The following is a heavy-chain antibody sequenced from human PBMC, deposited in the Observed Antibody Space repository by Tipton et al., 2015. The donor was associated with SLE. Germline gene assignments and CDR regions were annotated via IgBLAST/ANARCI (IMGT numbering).Heavy chain of an antibody. D-gene: IGHD3-22*01. V-gene: IGHV1-69*01. CDR1: GGTFSSYA. J-gene: IGHJ6*02. CDR2: IIPIFGTA. Sequence: QSGAEVKKPGSSVKVSCKASGGTFSSYAISWVRQAPGQGLEWMGGIIPIFGTANYAQKFQGRVTITADESTSTAYMELSSLRSEDTAVYYCARQNQPDSSGYRHYYYYGMDVWGQGTTVTVSS. CDR3: ARQNQPDSSGYRHYYYYGMDV.